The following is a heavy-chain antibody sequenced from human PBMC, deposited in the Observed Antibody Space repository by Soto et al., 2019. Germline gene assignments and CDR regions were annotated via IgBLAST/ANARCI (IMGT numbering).Heavy chain of an antibody. CDR1: EYTFTSYD. J-gene: IGHJ4*02. V-gene: IGHV1-8*01. CDR3: ARVRIQRGIDY. D-gene: IGHD7-27*01. CDR2: MNPNSGNT. Sequence: QVQLVQSGAEVKKPGASVKVSCKASEYTFTSYDINWVRQAAGQGLEWMGWMNPNSGNTGYAQKFQGRVTMTRNTSINTAYMELSSLRSEDTAVYYCARVRIQRGIDYWGQVTLVTVSS.